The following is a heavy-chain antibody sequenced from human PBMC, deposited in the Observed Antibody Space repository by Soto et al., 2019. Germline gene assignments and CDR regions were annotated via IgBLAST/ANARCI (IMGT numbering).Heavy chain of an antibody. Sequence: QVQLQESGPGLVKPSETLSLTCTVSGGSVSSGEYYWSWIRQPPGKGLELIGYIYYSGSTNYNPPLTSRVSISVDTSKNQFSLNLSSVTAADTAVYHCARGGYYFEYWGQGTLVTVSS. CDR1: GGSVSSGEYY. D-gene: IGHD2-15*01. J-gene: IGHJ4*02. CDR2: IYYSGST. CDR3: ARGGYYFEY. V-gene: IGHV4-61*08.